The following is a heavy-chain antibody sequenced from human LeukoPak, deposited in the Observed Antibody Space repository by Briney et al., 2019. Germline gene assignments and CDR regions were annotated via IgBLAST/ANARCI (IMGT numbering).Heavy chain of an antibody. Sequence: PGGSLRLSCAASGFTFSSYSMNWVRQAPGKGLEWVSAISGSGGSTYYADSVKGRFTISRDNSKNTLYLQMNSLRAEDTAVYYCAKDPHSSGCYYFDYWGQGTLVTVSS. V-gene: IGHV3-23*01. CDR1: GFTFSSYS. CDR3: AKDPHSSGCYYFDY. CDR2: ISGSGGST. D-gene: IGHD6-19*01. J-gene: IGHJ4*02.